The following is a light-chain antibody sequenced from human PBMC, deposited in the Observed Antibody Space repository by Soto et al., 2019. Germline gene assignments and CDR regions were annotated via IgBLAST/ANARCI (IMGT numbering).Light chain of an antibody. CDR1: QGIDNW. Sequence: DIQVTQSPSSVSASVGDRVTITCRASQGIDNWLAWYQHKPGKAPKPVIYATSSLQSGVPSRFSGSGSGSEFTLIISSLQPEDFATYFCQQGKSFPYTFGQGTKLEIK. CDR3: QQGKSFPYT. V-gene: IGKV1-12*01. J-gene: IGKJ2*01. CDR2: ATS.